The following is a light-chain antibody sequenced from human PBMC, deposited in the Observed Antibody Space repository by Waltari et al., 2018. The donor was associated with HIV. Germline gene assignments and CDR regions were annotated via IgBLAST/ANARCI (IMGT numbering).Light chain of an antibody. CDR3: QVWDSSSVV. CDR2: RDI. Sequence: SYELTQALSVSVALGQTAKITGEGGNIGSKHVNWYQQKPGQAPVLVIFRDIRRPSGIPERFSGSNSGKSATLTISRAQAGDEGDYYCQVWDSSSVVFATGTKVTVL. V-gene: IGLV3-9*01. J-gene: IGLJ1*01. CDR1: NIGSKH.